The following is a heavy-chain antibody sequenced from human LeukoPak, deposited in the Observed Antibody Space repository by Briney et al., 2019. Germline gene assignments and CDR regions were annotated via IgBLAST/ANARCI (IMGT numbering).Heavy chain of an antibody. CDR3: ARKGRYGDYDFDY. CDR1: GYTFTSYD. CDR2: MNPNSGNT. D-gene: IGHD4-17*01. V-gene: IGHV1-8*03. Sequence: ASVKVSCKASGYTFTSYDINWVRQATGQGLEWMGWMNPNSGNTGYAQKFQGRVTITRNTSISTVYMELSSLRSEDTAVYYCARKGRYGDYDFDYWGQGTLVTVSS. J-gene: IGHJ4*02.